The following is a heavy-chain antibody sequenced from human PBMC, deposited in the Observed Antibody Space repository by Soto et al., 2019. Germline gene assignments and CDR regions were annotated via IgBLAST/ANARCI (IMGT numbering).Heavy chain of an antibody. CDR3: ASYRQQVVLYGMDV. J-gene: IGHJ6*01. CDR1: GYTFTSYV. D-gene: IGHD6-13*01. CDR2: ITAYNGNT. Sequence: QVQLVQSGAEVKKPGASVKVSCKSSGYTFTSYVISWVRQAPGQGLGWMGWITAYNGNTNYAQKLPGRVTMTTDTSTSTASMERRSLRSQETAVYYYASYRQQVVLYGMDVWRQGTTVTVSS. V-gene: IGHV1-18*01.